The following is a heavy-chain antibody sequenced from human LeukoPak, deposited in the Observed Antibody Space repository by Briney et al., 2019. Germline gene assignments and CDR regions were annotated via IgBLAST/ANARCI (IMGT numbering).Heavy chain of an antibody. CDR1: GFTFSSYS. CDR2: ISSSSSTI. Sequence: PGGSLRLSCAASGFTFSSYSMNWVRQAPGKGLEWVSYISSSSSTIYYADSVKGRFTISRDNAKNSLYLQMNSLRAEDTAVYYCARDPYCGGDCPLDYWGQGTLVTVSS. J-gene: IGHJ4*02. CDR3: ARDPYCGGDCPLDY. D-gene: IGHD2-21*02. V-gene: IGHV3-48*04.